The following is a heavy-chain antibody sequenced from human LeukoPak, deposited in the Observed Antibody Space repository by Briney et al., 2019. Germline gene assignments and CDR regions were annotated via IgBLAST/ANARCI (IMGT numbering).Heavy chain of an antibody. J-gene: IGHJ6*03. V-gene: IGHV4-34*01. CDR1: GGSFSGYY. Sequence: SETLSLTCAVYGGSFSGYYWSWIRQPPGKGLEWIGEINHSGSTNYNPSLKSRVTISVDTSKNKFSLKLSSVTAADTAVYYCVRGSRVRIRITIFGVGYYMDVWGKGTTVTVSS. D-gene: IGHD3-3*01. CDR3: VRGSRVRIRITIFGVGYYMDV. CDR2: INHSGST.